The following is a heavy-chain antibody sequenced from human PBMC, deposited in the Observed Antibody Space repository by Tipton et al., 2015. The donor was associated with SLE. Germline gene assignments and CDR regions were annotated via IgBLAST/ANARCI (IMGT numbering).Heavy chain of an antibody. CDR1: GFTFSSYA. J-gene: IGHJ2*01. V-gene: IGHV3-30-3*01. CDR2: ISYDGSNK. Sequence: SLRLSCAASGFTFSSYAMHWVRQAPGKGLEWMAVISYDGSNKYYADSVKGRFTISRDNAKNSLYLQMNSLRAEDTAVYYCARGEGARYFDLWGRGTLVTVSS. D-gene: IGHD1-26*01. CDR3: ARGEGARYFDL.